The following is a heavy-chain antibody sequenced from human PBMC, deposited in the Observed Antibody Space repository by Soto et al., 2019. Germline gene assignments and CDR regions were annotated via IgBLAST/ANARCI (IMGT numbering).Heavy chain of an antibody. CDR3: AKDFIAAAHRYYYYGMDV. J-gene: IGHJ6*02. Sequence: EVQLLESGGGLVQPGGSLRLSCAASGFTFSSYAMSWVRQAPGKGLEWVSAISGSGGSTYYADSVKGRFTISRDNSKKTLSLQMNSLRAEDTAVYYCAKDFIAAAHRYYYYGMDVWGQGTTVTVSS. V-gene: IGHV3-23*01. CDR1: GFTFSSYA. CDR2: ISGSGGST. D-gene: IGHD6-13*01.